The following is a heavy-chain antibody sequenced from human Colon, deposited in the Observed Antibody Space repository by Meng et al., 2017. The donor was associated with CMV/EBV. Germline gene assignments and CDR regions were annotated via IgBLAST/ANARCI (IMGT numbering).Heavy chain of an antibody. CDR1: GDSISSTNW. Sequence: LACAVSGDSISSTNWWWWVRQPPGKGLEWLGEFHHSGSSNYNPSFKSRVTISADKSKNRFSLHLTSVTAADTAVYYCARADSYVSDSWGQGTLVTVSS. CDR2: FHHSGSS. D-gene: IGHD3-10*02. J-gene: IGHJ5*01. V-gene: IGHV4-4*02. CDR3: ARADSYVSDS.